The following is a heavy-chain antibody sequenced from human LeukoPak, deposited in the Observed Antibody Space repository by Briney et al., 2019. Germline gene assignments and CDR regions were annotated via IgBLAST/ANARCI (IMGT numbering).Heavy chain of an antibody. J-gene: IGHJ4*02. CDR1: GGSISGYY. CDR3: ARVYYDSNGYWFDY. Sequence: SETLSLTCTVSGGSISGYYWSWIRQSPGKGLEWIGYMYYTGSRNYNPSLESRVTISIDTSKNQFSLNLISVTAADTAFYYCARVYYDSNGYWFDYWGPGTLVTVS. V-gene: IGHV4-59*01. CDR2: MYYTGSR. D-gene: IGHD3-22*01.